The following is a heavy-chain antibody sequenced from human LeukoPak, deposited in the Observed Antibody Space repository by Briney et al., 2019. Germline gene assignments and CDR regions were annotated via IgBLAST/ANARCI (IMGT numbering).Heavy chain of an antibody. D-gene: IGHD3-22*01. CDR2: TYYRSKWFN. J-gene: IGHJ6*03. V-gene: IGHV6-1*01. CDR1: GDSVSSSSAA. CDR3: ARGSEAYDSSGYYYYYYYYMDV. Sequence: SQTLSLTCAISGDSVSSSSAAWNWIRQSPSRGLEWLGRTYYRSKWFNDYAVSVKSRITINPDTSKNQFSLQLNSVTPEDTAVYYCARGSEAYDSSGYYYYYYYYMDVWGKGTTVTISS.